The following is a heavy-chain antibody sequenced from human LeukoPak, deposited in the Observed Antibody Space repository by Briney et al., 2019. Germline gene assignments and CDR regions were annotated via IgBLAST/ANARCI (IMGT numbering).Heavy chain of an antibody. Sequence: SGGSLRLSCAASGFTFSSYGMHWVRQAPGKGLEWVAVIWYDGSNKYYADSVKGRFTISRDNSKNTLYLQMNSLRAEDTAVYYCAKDLDRYCSGGSCGYFDYWGQGTLVTVSS. V-gene: IGHV3-33*06. CDR1: GFTFSSYG. D-gene: IGHD2-15*01. J-gene: IGHJ4*02. CDR2: IWYDGSNK. CDR3: AKDLDRYCSGGSCGYFDY.